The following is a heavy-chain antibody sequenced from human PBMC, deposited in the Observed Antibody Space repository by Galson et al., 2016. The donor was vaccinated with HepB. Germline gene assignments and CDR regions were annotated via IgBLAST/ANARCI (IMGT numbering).Heavy chain of an antibody. CDR3: ARGRGSNWRDAFDI. D-gene: IGHD6-13*01. CDR2: TSWNSGSI. Sequence: SLRLSCAASGFTFSSYWMYWVRQAPGKGLEWVSGTSWNSGSIGYADSVKGRFTISRDNDKNSLHLQMNILRAEDTALYYCARGRGSNWRDAFDIWGQGTMVTVSS. V-gene: IGHV3-9*01. J-gene: IGHJ3*02. CDR1: GFTFSSYW.